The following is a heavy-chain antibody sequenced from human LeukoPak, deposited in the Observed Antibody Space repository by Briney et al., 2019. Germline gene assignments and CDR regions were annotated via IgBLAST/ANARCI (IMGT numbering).Heavy chain of an antibody. J-gene: IGHJ4*02. D-gene: IGHD6-19*01. CDR1: GGSFSGYY. Sequence: SETLSLTCAVYGGSFSGYYWSWIRQPPGKGLEWIGEINHSGSTNYNPSLKSRVTISVDTSKNQFSLKLSSVTAADTAVYYCARARRRLVRGYCDYWGQGTLVTVSS. CDR2: INHSGST. CDR3: ARARRRLVRGYCDY. V-gene: IGHV4-34*01.